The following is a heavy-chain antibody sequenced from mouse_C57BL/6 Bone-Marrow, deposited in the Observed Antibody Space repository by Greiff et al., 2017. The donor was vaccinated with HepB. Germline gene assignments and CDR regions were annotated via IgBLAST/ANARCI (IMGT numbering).Heavy chain of an antibody. D-gene: IGHD1-1*01. CDR1: GFTFSSYG. V-gene: IGHV5-6*01. Sequence: EVQLVESGGDLVKPGGSLKLSCAASGFTFSSYGMSWVRQTPDKRLEWVATISSGGSYTYYPDSVKGRFTISRDNAKNTLYLQMSSLKSEDTAMYYCARQHYGSSYGYFDVWGTGTTVTVSS. J-gene: IGHJ1*03. CDR2: ISSGGSYT. CDR3: ARQHYGSSYGYFDV.